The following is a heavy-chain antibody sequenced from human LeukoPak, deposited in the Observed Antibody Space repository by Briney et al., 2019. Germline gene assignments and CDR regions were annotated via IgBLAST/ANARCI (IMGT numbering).Heavy chain of an antibody. Sequence: GGSLRLSCVASGFTFTDHPMNWVRQAPGKGLEWISYIGGDGIAFYADSVKGRFTASKDDARESMYLQMNSLRVEDTAVYYCAKDRANWAIDDWGQGTQVTVSS. J-gene: IGHJ4*02. CDR1: GFTFTDHP. CDR3: AKDRANWAIDD. V-gene: IGHV3-69-1*01. CDR2: IGGDGIA. D-gene: IGHD3-16*01.